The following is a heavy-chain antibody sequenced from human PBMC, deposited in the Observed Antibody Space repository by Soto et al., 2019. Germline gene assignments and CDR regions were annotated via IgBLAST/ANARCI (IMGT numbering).Heavy chain of an antibody. CDR3: AREMWYGGNSDAFGI. V-gene: IGHV1-69*13. D-gene: IGHD2-21*02. J-gene: IGHJ3*02. CDR2: IIPIFGTA. CDR1: GYTFTSYG. Sequence: ASVKVSCKASGYTFTSYGISWVRQAPGQGLEWMGWIIPIFGTANYAQKFQGRVTITADESTSTAYMELSSLRSEDTAVYYCAREMWYGGNSDAFGIWGQGTMVTVS.